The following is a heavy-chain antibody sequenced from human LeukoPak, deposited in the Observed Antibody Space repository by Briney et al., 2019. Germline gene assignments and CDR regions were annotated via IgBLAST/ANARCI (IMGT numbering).Heavy chain of an antibody. J-gene: IGHJ4*02. Sequence: AGGSLRLSCAASGFTFSSYEMNWVRQAPGKRLEWVSYISSSGSTIYYADSVKGRFTISRDNAKNSLYLQMNSLRAEDTAVYYCARVLGSSWFDYWGQGTLVTVSS. CDR1: GFTFSSYE. D-gene: IGHD6-13*01. V-gene: IGHV3-48*03. CDR3: ARVLGSSWFDY. CDR2: ISSSGSTI.